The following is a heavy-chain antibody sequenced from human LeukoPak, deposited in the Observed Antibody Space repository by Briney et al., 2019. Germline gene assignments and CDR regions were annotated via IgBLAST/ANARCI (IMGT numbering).Heavy chain of an antibody. Sequence: GESLKISCKGSGYSFTSYCIGWVRQMPGKGLEWMGIIYPVDSDTRYSPSFQGQVTISADKSISTAYLQWSSLKASDTAMYYCARQLRRWELLPSDAFDIWGKGTMVTVSS. V-gene: IGHV5-51*01. D-gene: IGHD1-26*01. J-gene: IGHJ3*02. CDR1: GYSFTSYC. CDR2: IYPVDSDT. CDR3: ARQLRRWELLPSDAFDI.